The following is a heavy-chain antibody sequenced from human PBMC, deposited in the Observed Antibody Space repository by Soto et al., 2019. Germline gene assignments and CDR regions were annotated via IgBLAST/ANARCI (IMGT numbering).Heavy chain of an antibody. V-gene: IGHV5-51*01. D-gene: IGHD3-22*01. CDR2: IYPGDSDT. CDR1: GYKFTSYW. J-gene: IGHJ4*02. CDR3: ARQSYYYDNSGYYFDY. Sequence: PGESLKISCKGSGYKFTSYWIGWVRQMPGKDLEWMGIIYPGDSDTRYSPSFQGQISISADKSISTAYLQWSSLKASDTAMYYCARQSYYYDNSGYYFDYWGQGTLVTVSS.